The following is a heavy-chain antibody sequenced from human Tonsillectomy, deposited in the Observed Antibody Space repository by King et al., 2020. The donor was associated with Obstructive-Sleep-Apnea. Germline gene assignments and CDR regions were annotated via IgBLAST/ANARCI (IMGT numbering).Heavy chain of an antibody. Sequence: HVQLQESGPGLVKPSETLSLTCTVSTDSINNYYWSWIRQPPGKGLEWIGYMYYSGNTNYNPFLKSRVTISVDTSKIQFSLRLSSVTAADTAVYYCAGHRGVEDSGGYGDYFDYWGQGTLVTVSS. CDR1: TDSINNYY. D-gene: IGHD5-12*01. V-gene: IGHV4-59*08. CDR2: MYYSGNT. CDR3: AGHRGVEDSGGYGDYFDY. J-gene: IGHJ4*02.